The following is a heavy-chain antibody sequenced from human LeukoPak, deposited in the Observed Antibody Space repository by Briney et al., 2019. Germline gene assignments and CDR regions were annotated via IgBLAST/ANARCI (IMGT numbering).Heavy chain of an antibody. V-gene: IGHV3-23*01. CDR2: ISGSGGST. CDR1: GFTFSSYA. Sequence: PGGSLRLSCAASGFTFSSYAMSWVRQAPGKGLEWVSAISGSGGSTYYADSVKGRSTISRDNSKNTLYLQMNSLRAEDTAVYYCAKDLYSGSPGNPFGYWGQGTLVTVSS. J-gene: IGHJ4*02. CDR3: AKDLYSGSPGNPFGY. D-gene: IGHD1-26*01.